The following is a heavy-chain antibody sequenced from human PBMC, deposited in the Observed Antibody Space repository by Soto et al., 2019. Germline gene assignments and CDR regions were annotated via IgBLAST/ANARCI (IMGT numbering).Heavy chain of an antibody. V-gene: IGHV1-46*01. CDR2: INPSGGST. CDR1: GYTFTSYY. D-gene: IGHD2-8*01. Sequence: ASVKVSCKASGYTFTSYYMHWVRQAPGQGLEWMGIINPSGGSTSYAQKFQGRVTMTRDTSTSTVYMELSSLRSEDTAVYYCALLSYCTTVTCFYLDYWGQGTPVTVSS. J-gene: IGHJ4*02. CDR3: ALLSYCTTVTCFYLDY.